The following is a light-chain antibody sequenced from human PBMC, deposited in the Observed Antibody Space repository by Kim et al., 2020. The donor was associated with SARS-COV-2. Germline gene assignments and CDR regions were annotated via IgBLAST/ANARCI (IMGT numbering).Light chain of an antibody. V-gene: IGKV3-20*01. CDR3: QKSGSSPVT. CDR2: GAS. J-gene: IGKJ1*01. Sequence: SPGERTTLSCSASQSVSSSYLSSYQHKPGQAPRLLIYGASPRATGIPDRFSGSGSGTQFSLTPSRLEPEDFAMYYCQKSGSSPVTFVQGTTVYI. CDR1: QSVSSSY.